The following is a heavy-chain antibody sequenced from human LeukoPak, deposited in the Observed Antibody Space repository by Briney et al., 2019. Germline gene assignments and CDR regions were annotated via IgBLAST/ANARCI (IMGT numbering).Heavy chain of an antibody. V-gene: IGHV6-1*01. J-gene: IGHJ6*03. CDR3: AEGNYYIDV. CDR2: TYYRSKWYT. CDR1: GDGVSNNRAA. Sequence: SQTLSLTCAISGDGVSNNRAAWTWIRQSTSRGLEWLGTTYYRSKWYTDYAVSVQSRITINPDTSKNQFSLHLTSVTPEDTAVYYCAEGNYYIDVWGQGTTVTVSS.